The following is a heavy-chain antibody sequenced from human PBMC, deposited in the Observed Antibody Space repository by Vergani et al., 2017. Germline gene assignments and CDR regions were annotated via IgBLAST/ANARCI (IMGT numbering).Heavy chain of an antibody. CDR1: GFTFSSYS. D-gene: IGHD6-19*01. J-gene: IGHJ4*02. Sequence: EVQLVESGGGLVKPGGSLRLSCAASGFTFSSYSMNWVRQAPGKGLEWVSSISSSSSYIYYADSVKGRFTISRDNAKNSLYLQMNSLRAEDTAVYYCAKDQGYSSGWADYWGQGTLVTVSP. CDR2: ISSSSSYI. V-gene: IGHV3-21*01. CDR3: AKDQGYSSGWADY.